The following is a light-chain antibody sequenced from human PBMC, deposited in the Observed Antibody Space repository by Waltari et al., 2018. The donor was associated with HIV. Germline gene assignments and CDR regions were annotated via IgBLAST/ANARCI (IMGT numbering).Light chain of an antibody. CDR1: QNINTS. V-gene: IGKV1-39*01. CDR3: QQSYTTPRT. CDR2: AAS. Sequence: IQMTQSPSSLSASVGDRVTLSCRSSQNINTSLSWYQHTLGKAPKVLTFAASNLQTCVPSRFSGSGSGTVFALTISDLQREDFATYYCQQSYTTPRTFGQGTKVEIK. J-gene: IGKJ1*01.